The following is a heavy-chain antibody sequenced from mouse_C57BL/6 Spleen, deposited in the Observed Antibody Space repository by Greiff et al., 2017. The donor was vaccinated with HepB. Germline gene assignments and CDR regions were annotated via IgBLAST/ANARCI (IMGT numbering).Heavy chain of an antibody. CDR1: GYAFTNYL. D-gene: IGHD2-4*01. CDR3: ARWDDYDSPFAY. V-gene: IGHV1-54*01. CDR2: INPGSGGT. J-gene: IGHJ3*01. Sequence: VMLVESGAELVRPGTSVKVSCKASGYAFTNYLIEWVKQRPGQGLEWIGVINPGSGGTNYNEKFKGKATLTADKSSSTAYMQLSSLTSEDSAVYFCARWDDYDSPFAYWGQGTLVTVSA.